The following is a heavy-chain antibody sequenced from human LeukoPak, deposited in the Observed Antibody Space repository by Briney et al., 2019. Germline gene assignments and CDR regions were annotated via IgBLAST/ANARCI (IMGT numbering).Heavy chain of an antibody. CDR1: GGSIINYY. D-gene: IGHD2-2*01. CDR2: IYDSGST. V-gene: IGHV4-59*01. CDR3: ARDCSSSSCYLPDV. Sequence: SETLSLTCTVSGGSIINYYWSWIRQPPGKGLEWIGYIYDSGSTNYNPSLKNRVTISADTSKNQFSLKVNSVTTADTAVYYCARDCSSSSCYLPDVWGKGTTVTVSS. J-gene: IGHJ6*04.